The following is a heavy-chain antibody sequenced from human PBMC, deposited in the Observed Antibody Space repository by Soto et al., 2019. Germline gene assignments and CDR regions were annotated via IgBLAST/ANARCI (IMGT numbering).Heavy chain of an antibody. V-gene: IGHV1-18*01. Sequence: ASVKGSCKASGYTFTSYGISWVRQAPGQGLEWMGWISAYNGNTNYAQKLQGRVTMTTDTSTSTAYMELRSLRSDDTAVYYCARVGDTAMVPTGYFDYWGQGTLVTVSS. CDR3: ARVGDTAMVPTGYFDY. CDR1: GYTFTSYG. CDR2: ISAYNGNT. D-gene: IGHD5-18*01. J-gene: IGHJ4*02.